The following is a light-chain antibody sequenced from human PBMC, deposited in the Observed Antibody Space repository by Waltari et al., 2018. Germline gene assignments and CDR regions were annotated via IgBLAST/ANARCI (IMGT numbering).Light chain of an antibody. J-gene: IGLJ3*02. CDR1: SSNIGAGYG. Sequence: QSVLTQPPSVSGAPGQRVTISCTWYSSNIGAGYGVHWYQQRPGTAPKVLIYDNNNRPAGVPDRFSGSKSGTSASLAITGLQAEDEADYYCQAFDRSMSGSVFGGGTKLTVL. V-gene: IGLV1-40*01. CDR3: QAFDRSMSGSV. CDR2: DNN.